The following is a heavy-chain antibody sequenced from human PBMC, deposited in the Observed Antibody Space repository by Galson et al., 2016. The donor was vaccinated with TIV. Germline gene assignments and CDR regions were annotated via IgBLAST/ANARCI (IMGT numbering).Heavy chain of an antibody. Sequence: LSLTCTVSGDSINNYFWNWFRQSPGKGLEWIGDIYQSGSTNYNPSHKSRVTISIDTSKRQFSLKLYSVTAADTAIYYCARDKSRRGCFDPWGQGSLVTVSS. CDR2: IYQSGST. J-gene: IGHJ5*02. CDR3: ARDKSRRGCFDP. CDR1: GDSINNYF. V-gene: IGHV4-59*01.